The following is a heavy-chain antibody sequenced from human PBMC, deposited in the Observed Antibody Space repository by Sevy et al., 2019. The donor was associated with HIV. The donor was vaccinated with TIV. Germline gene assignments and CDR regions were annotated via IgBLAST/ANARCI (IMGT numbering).Heavy chain of an antibody. D-gene: IGHD3-16*01. Sequence: GGSLRLSCAASGFTFSSYSMNWVRQAPGMGLEWVSSISISSNHIYYADPMKGRFTITRDNAKNSHNRQINSLRAEDTAVYYCARAPEENYDYITGSVDYWGQGTLVTVSS. CDR3: ARAPEENYDYITGSVDY. CDR2: ISISSNHI. CDR1: GFTFSSYS. J-gene: IGHJ4*02. V-gene: IGHV3-21*01.